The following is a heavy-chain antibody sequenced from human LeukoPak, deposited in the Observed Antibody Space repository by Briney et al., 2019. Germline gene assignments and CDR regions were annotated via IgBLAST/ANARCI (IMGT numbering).Heavy chain of an antibody. CDR2: INPNSGGT. CDR3: ARANRGYCSSPCCSIDY. J-gene: IGHJ4*02. Sequence: ASVKVSCKASGYTLTGYYLHWVRQAPGQGLEWMGWINPNSGGTTYSQKFQGRVTMTRDTSISTAYTELNRLRSDDTAVYYCARANRGYCSSPCCSIDYWGQGTLVTVSS. D-gene: IGHD2-2*01. V-gene: IGHV1-2*02. CDR1: GYTLTGYY.